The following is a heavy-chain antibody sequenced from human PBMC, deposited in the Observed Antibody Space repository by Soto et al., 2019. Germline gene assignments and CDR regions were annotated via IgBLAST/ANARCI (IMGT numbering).Heavy chain of an antibody. CDR2: VRGDNGHT. Sequence: QVQLVQSGAEVKKPGASVKVSCKASGYTFTTHGISWVRQVPGQGLEWMGWVRGDNGHTNYAQSLQGRVTLTTDTPTNTASMEMRSLRSDDKAVYYGARYIGYCRSGTCYREWFAPWCQGTLVTVSS. J-gene: IGHJ5*02. V-gene: IGHV1-18*01. CDR3: ARYIGYCRSGTCYREWFAP. D-gene: IGHD2-15*01. CDR1: GYTFTTHG.